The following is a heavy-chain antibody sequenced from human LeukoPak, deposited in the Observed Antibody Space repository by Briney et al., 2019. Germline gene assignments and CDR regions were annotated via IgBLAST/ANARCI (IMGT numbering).Heavy chain of an antibody. CDR3: ARHGTDRWLQLNDWFDP. Sequence: SRSLSLTCTVSGGSISSSSYYWGWLRQPPGKGLVWNGSIYLSGRTYNNPSLKSRVTISVDTSKNQFSLKLSSVTAADTAVYYCARHGTDRWLQLNDWFDPWGQGTLVTVSS. J-gene: IGHJ5*02. D-gene: IGHD5-24*01. CDR1: GGSISSSSYY. V-gene: IGHV4-39*01. CDR2: IYLSGRT.